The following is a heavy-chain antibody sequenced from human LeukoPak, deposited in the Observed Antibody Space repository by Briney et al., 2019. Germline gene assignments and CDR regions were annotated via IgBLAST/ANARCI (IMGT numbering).Heavy chain of an antibody. Sequence: GGSLRLSCAASGFTFSSYAMSWVRQAPGKGLEWVSAISGSGGSTYYADSVKGRFTISRDNSKNTLYLQMNSLRAEDTSVYYCARDVGSNWYERFNDWGQGTLVTVSS. CDR1: GFTFSSYA. D-gene: IGHD6-13*01. V-gene: IGHV3-23*01. CDR2: ISGSGGST. CDR3: ARDVGSNWYERFND. J-gene: IGHJ4*02.